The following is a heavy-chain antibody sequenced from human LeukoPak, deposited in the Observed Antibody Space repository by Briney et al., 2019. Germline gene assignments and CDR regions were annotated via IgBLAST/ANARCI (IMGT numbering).Heavy chain of an antibody. Sequence: GESLKISCKGSGYSFTSYWIGWVRQMPGKGLEWMGIIYPGDSDTRYSPSFQGQVTISADKSISTAYLQWSSLKASDTAMYYCARWGVLSDILTGHDYWGQGTLVTVSS. CDR3: ARWGVLSDILTGHDY. CDR1: GYSFTSYW. J-gene: IGHJ4*02. D-gene: IGHD3-9*01. V-gene: IGHV5-51*01. CDR2: IYPGDSDT.